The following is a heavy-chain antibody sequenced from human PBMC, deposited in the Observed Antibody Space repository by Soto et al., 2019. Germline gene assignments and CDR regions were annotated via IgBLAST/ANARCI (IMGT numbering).Heavy chain of an antibody. Sequence: PGGSLRLSCAASGFTFSNAWMSWVRQAPGKGLEWVGRIKSKSDGGATDYAAPVKGRFTISRDESKNTIYLQMNSLETEDTAVYYCTTEKNTSGCYGSYQPWGQGTLVTVSS. CDR2: IKSKSDGGAT. CDR3: TTEKNTSGCYGSYQP. V-gene: IGHV3-15*01. D-gene: IGHD6-19*01. J-gene: IGHJ5*02. CDR1: GFTFSNAW.